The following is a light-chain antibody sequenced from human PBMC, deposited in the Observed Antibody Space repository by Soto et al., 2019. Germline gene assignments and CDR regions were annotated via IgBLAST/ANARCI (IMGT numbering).Light chain of an antibody. CDR1: NIGSKS. CDR3: QVWHSSSDHVV. J-gene: IGLJ2*01. V-gene: IGLV3-21*02. Sequence: SYELTQPPSVSVAPGQTARITCGGINIGSKSVHWYRQKPGQAPVLVVYDNGDRPSGIPERFSGSNSGNTATLTISRVAAGDEADYYCQVWHSSSDHVVFGGGTKLTVL. CDR2: DNG.